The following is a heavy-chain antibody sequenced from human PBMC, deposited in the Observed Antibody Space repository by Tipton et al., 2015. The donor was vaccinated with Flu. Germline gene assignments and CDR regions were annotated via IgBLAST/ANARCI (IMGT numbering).Heavy chain of an antibody. D-gene: IGHD1-26*01. CDR1: GFTFNNHW. CDR3: TKEIGGSGSY. Sequence: SLRLSCAASGFTFNNHWMSWVRQAPGKGLEWVASINQDGSRKYYVDSVKGRFTISRDNAKSSLYLLLNSLSPEDTAVYYCTKEIGGSGSYWGQGTLVTVS. J-gene: IGHJ4*02. CDR2: INQDGSRK. V-gene: IGHV3-7*01.